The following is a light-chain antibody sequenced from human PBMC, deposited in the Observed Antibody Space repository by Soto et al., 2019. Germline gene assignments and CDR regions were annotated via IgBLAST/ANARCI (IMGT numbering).Light chain of an antibody. CDR2: AAS. Sequence: DIQMTQSPSSLSASVGDRVTITCRASQSISTYVNWYQQKPGKAPRLLIYAASSLQSGVPSRCSGSGFGTDFSLSITSLQPEDFAAYDCQQSHSTPWTFGQGTKVEVK. CDR1: QSISTY. CDR3: QQSHSTPWT. J-gene: IGKJ1*01. V-gene: IGKV1-39*01.